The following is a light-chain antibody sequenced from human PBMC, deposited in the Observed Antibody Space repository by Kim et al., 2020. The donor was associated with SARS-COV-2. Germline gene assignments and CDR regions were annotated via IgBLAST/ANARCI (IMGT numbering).Light chain of an antibody. CDR1: QNINSH. CDR2: GAS. J-gene: IGKJ2*01. Sequence: SASVGDRVTITCRASQNINSHLNWYQQKPGKAPKLLIFGASTLQSGVPSRFSGSGSGTEFTLTITSLEPEDFATYYCQQSYSTPHTFGQGTKLEI. V-gene: IGKV1-39*01. CDR3: QQSYSTPHT.